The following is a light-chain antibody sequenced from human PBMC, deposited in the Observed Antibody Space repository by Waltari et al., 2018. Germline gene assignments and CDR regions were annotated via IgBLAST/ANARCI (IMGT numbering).Light chain of an antibody. V-gene: IGKV3-20*01. Sequence: VLTRSPGTLSLSPGESATLSCRASQSITKKFFAWYQQKPGQAPRLLIYGASSRAAGIPDRFSGSGSGTDFTLTISRLEPEDSAVYYCQQYGSSVMYTFGQGTKLEIK. CDR3: QQYGSSVMYT. J-gene: IGKJ2*01. CDR2: GAS. CDR1: QSITKKF.